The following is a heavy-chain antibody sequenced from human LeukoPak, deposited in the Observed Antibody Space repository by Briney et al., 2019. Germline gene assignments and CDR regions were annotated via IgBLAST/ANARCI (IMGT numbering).Heavy chain of an antibody. CDR1: GGSISSYY. CDR2: IYYSGST. CDR3: ARGGSSELDY. V-gene: IGHV4-59*08. J-gene: IGHJ4*02. D-gene: IGHD6-25*01. Sequence: PSETLSLTCTVSGGSISSYYWSWIRQPPGKGLEWIGYIYYSGSTNYNPSLKSRVTISADTSKNQFSLKLSSVTAADTAVYYCARGGSSELDYWGQGTLVTVSS.